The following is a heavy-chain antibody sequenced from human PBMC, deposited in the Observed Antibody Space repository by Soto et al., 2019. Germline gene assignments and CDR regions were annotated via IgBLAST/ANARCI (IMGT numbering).Heavy chain of an antibody. Sequence: KASETLSLTCAVSGGSISGGGFSFGGIRQPPWKGLEWIGCILHTGGTQYNPSLKSRVSMSVDKSKNQFSLHLTSVTAADTAVYYCARLQFGEGFDYWGQGALVTVS. CDR3: ARLQFGEGFDY. D-gene: IGHD3-10*01. CDR1: GGSISGGGFS. J-gene: IGHJ4*02. V-gene: IGHV4-30-2*01. CDR2: ILHTGGT.